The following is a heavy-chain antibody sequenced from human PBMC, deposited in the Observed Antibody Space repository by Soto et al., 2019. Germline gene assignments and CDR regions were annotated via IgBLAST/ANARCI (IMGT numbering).Heavy chain of an antibody. V-gene: IGHV4-34*09. Sequence: SETLPLTCAVYGGSFSGYYWSWIRQPPGKGLEWIGEINHSGSTNYNPSLKSRVTISVDTSKNQFSLKLSSVTAADTAVYYCASHAPGTGTTNAFDIWGQGTMVTVSS. J-gene: IGHJ3*02. CDR3: ASHAPGTGTTNAFDI. D-gene: IGHD1-1*01. CDR2: INHSGST. CDR1: GGSFSGYY.